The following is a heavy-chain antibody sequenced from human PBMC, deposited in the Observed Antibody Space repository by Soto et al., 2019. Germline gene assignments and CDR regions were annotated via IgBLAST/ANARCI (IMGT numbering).Heavy chain of an antibody. CDR3: ASGYCTSTSCYAGWVGPNHS. CDR2: IYYSGST. J-gene: IGHJ4*02. D-gene: IGHD2-2*01. Sequence: PWEIKPLTCAVSGGTSGSYYWSWIRQPPGKGLEWIGYIYYSGSTNYNPSLKSRVTISVDTSKDQFFLKLSSVTAADTAVYYCASGYCTSTSCYAGWVGPNHSWGQGTLDTVSS. V-gene: IGHV4-59*12. CDR1: GGTSGSYY.